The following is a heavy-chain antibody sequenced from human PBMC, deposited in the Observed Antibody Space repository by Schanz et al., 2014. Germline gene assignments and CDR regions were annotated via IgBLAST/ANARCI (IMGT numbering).Heavy chain of an antibody. V-gene: IGHV3-11*04. J-gene: IGHJ4*02. CDR2: ISGSSSTK. CDR3: ARDGAELYYFDD. CDR1: GFTFSDYY. D-gene: IGHD1-1*01. Sequence: VQLVESGGGLVKPGGSLRLSCAASGFTFSDYYMSWIRQAPGKGLEWVSYISGSSSTKYYADSVKGRFTISRDNAKNSLYLQMNGLRAEDTAVFYCARDGAELYYFDDWGQGTLVTVSS.